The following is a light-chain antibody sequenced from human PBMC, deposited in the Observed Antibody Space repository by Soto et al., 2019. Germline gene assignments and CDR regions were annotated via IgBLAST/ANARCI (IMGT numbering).Light chain of an antibody. V-gene: IGKV3-20*01. CDR1: QSVSSSS. J-gene: IGKJ1*01. CDR2: GAS. Sequence: EIVLTQSPGTLSLSPGERATLSCRASQSVSSSSLAWYQQKPDQAPRLLIYGASSRATGIPDRFSGSGSGTDFTLTISRLEPEDFAVYYCQQYRTFGQGTKVEIK. CDR3: QQYRT.